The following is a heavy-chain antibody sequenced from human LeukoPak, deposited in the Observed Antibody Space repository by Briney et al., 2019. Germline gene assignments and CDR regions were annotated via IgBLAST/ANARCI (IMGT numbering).Heavy chain of an antibody. CDR3: AKDRGYCSSTSCYSHMDV. CDR1: AFTFDDYA. Sequence: GRSLRLACAASAFTFDDYAMHWVRQAPGKGLEWVSGISWNSGMIGYADYVKGRFTISRENAKTSLYLQMNSLRAEDTALYYCAKDRGYCSSTSCYSHMDVWGKGTTVTVSS. J-gene: IGHJ6*03. CDR2: ISWNSGMI. V-gene: IGHV3-9*01. D-gene: IGHD2-2*02.